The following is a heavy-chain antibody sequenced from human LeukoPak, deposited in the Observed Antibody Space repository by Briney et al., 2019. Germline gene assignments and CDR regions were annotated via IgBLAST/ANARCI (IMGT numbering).Heavy chain of an antibody. CDR1: GFTFSIFA. Sequence: GGSLRLSCAASGFTFSIFAMSWVRQAPGRGLEWVSSISGTDDSTYYADSVKGRFTVSRDNSKYTLSLQMDSLRAEDTAVYYYAKRRSAVAGPRYFDYWGQGTLVTVSS. CDR3: AKRRSAVAGPRYFDY. CDR2: ISGTDDST. V-gene: IGHV3-23*01. D-gene: IGHD6-19*01. J-gene: IGHJ4*02.